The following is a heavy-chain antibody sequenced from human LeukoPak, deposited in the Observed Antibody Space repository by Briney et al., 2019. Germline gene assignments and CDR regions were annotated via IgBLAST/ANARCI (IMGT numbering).Heavy chain of an antibody. CDR1: GGSFSGYY. V-gene: IGHV4-59*01. J-gene: IGHJ4*02. D-gene: IGHD5-12*01. CDR2: IYYSGST. Sequence: PSETLSLTCAVYGGSFSGYYWSWIRQPPGKGLEWIGYIYYSGSTNYNPSLKSRVTIPVDTSKNQFSLKLSSVTAADTAVYYCARVRVATIIFDYWGQGTLVTVSS. CDR3: ARVRVATIIFDY.